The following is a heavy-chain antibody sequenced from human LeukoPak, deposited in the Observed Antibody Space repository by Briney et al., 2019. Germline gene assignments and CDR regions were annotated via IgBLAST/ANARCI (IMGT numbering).Heavy chain of an antibody. J-gene: IGHJ6*03. D-gene: IGHD2-8*01. V-gene: IGHV4-38-2*02. Sequence: SETLSLTCTVSDYSIRSGYYWGWIRQPPGKGLEWIGSINYSGNTYKNPSLESRATISVDTSKNQFSLKVSSVTAADTAVYYCARDTSGTGYYYYYMDVWGKGTTVTVSS. CDR3: ARDTSGTGYYYYYMDV. CDR1: DYSIRSGYY. CDR2: INYSGNT.